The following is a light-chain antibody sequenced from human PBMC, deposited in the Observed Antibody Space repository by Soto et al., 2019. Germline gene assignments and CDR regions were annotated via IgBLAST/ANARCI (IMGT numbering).Light chain of an antibody. CDR3: GTWDSSLSALI. Sequence: QSVLTQPPSVSAAPGQKVTISCSGSSSNIGNNYVSWYQQLPGTAPKLLIYYNNNRPSGIPDRFSGSKSGTSATLGITGLQAGDEADYYCGTWDSSLSALIFGGGTKLTVL. CDR1: SSNIGNNY. J-gene: IGLJ2*01. CDR2: YNN. V-gene: IGLV1-51*01.